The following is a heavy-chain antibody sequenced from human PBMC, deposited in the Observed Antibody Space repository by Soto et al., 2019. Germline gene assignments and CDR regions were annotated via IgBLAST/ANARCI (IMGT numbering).Heavy chain of an antibody. CDR2: IDWDAGRR. D-gene: IGHD6-13*01. J-gene: IGHJ4*02. V-gene: IGHV3-20*04. CDR1: GFPFEDYG. CDR3: VRGRALGSTWSYYFDF. Sequence: EVQLVESGGSVVRPGGSLRLSCVASGFPFEDYGMNWVRQTPGKGLEWVSSIDWDAGRREYADSVEGRFTVSRDSAKNSLYLAMTSRRVEAPALYYWVRGRALGSTWSYYFDFWGQGTLVTVSS.